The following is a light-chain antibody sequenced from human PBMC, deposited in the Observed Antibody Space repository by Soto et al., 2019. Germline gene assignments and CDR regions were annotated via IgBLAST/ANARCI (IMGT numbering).Light chain of an antibody. CDR3: QQYGRSPFT. V-gene: IGKV3-20*01. Sequence: EVVIKQTPGTLSLSPGETATLSCSASQSVSSNYVAWFHQKPGQAPRLLIYGASSRATGVPDRFSASGSGTDFTLTISRLEPEDFAVYYCQQYGRSPFTFGPGTKVDIK. CDR2: GAS. CDR1: QSVSSNY. J-gene: IGKJ3*01.